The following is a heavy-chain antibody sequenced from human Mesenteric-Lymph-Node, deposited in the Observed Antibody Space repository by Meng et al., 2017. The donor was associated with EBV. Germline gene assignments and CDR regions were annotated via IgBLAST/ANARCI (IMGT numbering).Heavy chain of an antibody. V-gene: IGHV4-34*01. CDR1: GGSFSGYY. J-gene: IGHJ2*01. Sequence: QVQVQQWGAGLLKPSETLSLTCAVYGGSFSGYYWSWIRQPPGKGLEWIGEINHSGSTNYNPSLKSRVTISVDTSKNQFSLKLSSVTAADTAVYYCARGSNYWYFDLWGRGTLVTVSS. CDR2: INHSGST. CDR3: ARGSNYWYFDL.